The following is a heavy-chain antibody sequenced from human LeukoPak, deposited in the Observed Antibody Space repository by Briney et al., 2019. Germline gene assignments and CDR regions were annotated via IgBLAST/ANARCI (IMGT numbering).Heavy chain of an antibody. CDR2: IIPIFGTA. V-gene: IGHV1-69*05. CDR3: ARGSYYDFWSDRFYYMDV. D-gene: IGHD3-3*01. J-gene: IGHJ6*03. CDR1: GGTFSSYA. Sequence: SVKVSCKASGGTFSSYAISWVRQAPGQGLEWMGGIIPIFGTANYAQKFQGRVTITTDESTSTAYMELSGLRSEDTAVYYCARGSYYDFWSDRFYYMDVWGKGTTVTVSS.